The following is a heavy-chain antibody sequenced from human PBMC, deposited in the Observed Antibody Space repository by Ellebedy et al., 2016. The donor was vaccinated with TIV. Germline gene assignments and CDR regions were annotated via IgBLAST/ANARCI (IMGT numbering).Heavy chain of an antibody. V-gene: IGHV1-18*01. Sequence: ASVKVSCXASGYTFTSYGISWVRQAPGQGLEWMGWISAYNGNTNYAQKLQGRVTMTTDTSTSTAYMELRSLRSDDTAVYYCARVITGHYYYYMDVWGKGTTVTVSS. CDR2: ISAYNGNT. J-gene: IGHJ6*03. CDR3: ARVITGHYYYYMDV. CDR1: GYTFTSYG. D-gene: IGHD1-20*01.